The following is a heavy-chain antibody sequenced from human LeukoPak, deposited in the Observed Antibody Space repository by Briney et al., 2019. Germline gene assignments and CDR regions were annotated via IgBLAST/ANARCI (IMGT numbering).Heavy chain of an antibody. CDR1: GGSISSYY. CDR3: ARDRGNWNYPLDY. D-gene: IGHD1-7*01. Sequence: KPSENLSLTCTVSGGSISSYYWSWIRQPPGKGLEWIGRIYTSGSTNYNPSLKSRVTMSVDTSKNQFSLKLSSVTAADTAVYYCARDRGNWNYPLDYWGQGTLVTVSS. J-gene: IGHJ4*02. CDR2: IYTSGST. V-gene: IGHV4-4*07.